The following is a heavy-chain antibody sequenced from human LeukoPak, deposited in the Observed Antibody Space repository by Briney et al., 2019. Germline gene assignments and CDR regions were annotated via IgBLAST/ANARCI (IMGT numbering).Heavy chain of an antibody. D-gene: IGHD2-2*01. CDR1: GFTVSSNY. J-gene: IGHJ4*02. CDR3: ARVGRSSTSRYFDY. Sequence: PGGSLRLSCAASGFTVSSNYMSWVRQAPGKGLEWVSVIYSGGSTYYADSVKGRFTISRDNSKNTLYLQMNSLRAEDTAVYYCARVGRSSTSRYFDYWGQGTLVTVSS. CDR2: IYSGGST. V-gene: IGHV3-53*01.